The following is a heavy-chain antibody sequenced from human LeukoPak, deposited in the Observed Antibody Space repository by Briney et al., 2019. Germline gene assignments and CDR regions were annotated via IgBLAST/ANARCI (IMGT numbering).Heavy chain of an antibody. D-gene: IGHD4-23*01. V-gene: IGHV3-23*01. CDR3: AKDRERTVAEPSDY. J-gene: IGHJ4*02. CDR2: ISGSGGST. Sequence: PGGSLRLSCAASGFTFSSYAMSWVRQAPGKGLEWVSAISGSGGSTYYADSVKGRLTISRDNSKNTLYLQMNSLRAEDTAVYYCAKDRERTVAEPSDYWGQGTLVTVSS. CDR1: GFTFSSYA.